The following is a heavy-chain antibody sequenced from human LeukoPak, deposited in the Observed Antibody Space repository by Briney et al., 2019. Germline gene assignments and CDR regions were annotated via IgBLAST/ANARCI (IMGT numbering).Heavy chain of an antibody. V-gene: IGHV4-4*07. CDR3: ARRFPGGFGDYFDY. CDR1: GGSISNYY. Sequence: SETLSLTCTVSGGSISNYYWNWVRQPAGKGLEWIGRIQASGTTRYNSSLESRVTMSVDTSKNHFSLKVTSVTAADTAVYYCARRFPGGFGDYFDYWGQGSLVTVST. CDR2: IQASGTT. D-gene: IGHD3-10*01. J-gene: IGHJ4*02.